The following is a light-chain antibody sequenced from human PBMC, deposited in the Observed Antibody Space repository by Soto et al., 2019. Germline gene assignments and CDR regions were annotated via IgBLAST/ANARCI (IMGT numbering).Light chain of an antibody. V-gene: IGLV2-14*01. CDR2: DVS. J-gene: IGLJ1*01. CDR3: YSYTPRSTYV. Sequence: QAVLTQPASVSGSPGQAITISCSGTSSDVGGYNYVSWYQQHPGKAPQVMIYDVSNRPSGVSNRFSGSKSGNTASLTISGLQAEDEADYYCYSYTPRSTYVFGPGTKVPVL. CDR1: SSDVGGYNY.